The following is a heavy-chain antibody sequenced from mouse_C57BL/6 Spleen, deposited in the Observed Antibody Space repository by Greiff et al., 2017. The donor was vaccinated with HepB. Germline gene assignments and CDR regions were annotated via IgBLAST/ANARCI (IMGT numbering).Heavy chain of an antibody. J-gene: IGHJ4*01. CDR2: IDPEDGET. CDR1: GFNIKDYY. CDR3: ARSIYYGNYEGAMDY. D-gene: IGHD2-1*01. Sequence: EVQLQQSGAELVKPGASVKLSCTASGFNIKDYYMHWVKQRTEQGLEWIGRIDPEDGETKYAQKFQGKATRTADPSSNTAYLQLSRLTAEDTAGYYCARSIYYGNYEGAMDYWGQGTSVTVSS. V-gene: IGHV14-2*01.